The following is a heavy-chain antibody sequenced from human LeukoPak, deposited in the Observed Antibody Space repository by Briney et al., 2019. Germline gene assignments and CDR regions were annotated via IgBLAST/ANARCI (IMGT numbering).Heavy chain of an antibody. J-gene: IGHJ5*02. V-gene: IGHV1-18*01. Sequence: ASVKVSCKASGYTFNSYGISWVRQAPGQGLEWVGWISAYNGKTNSAQKFQGRVTMTTDTSTRTTYMELRSLRSDDTAVYYCARDGTRASWFDPWGQGTLVTVSS. CDR1: GYTFNSYG. CDR2: ISAYNGKT. D-gene: IGHD1-26*01. CDR3: ARDGTRASWFDP.